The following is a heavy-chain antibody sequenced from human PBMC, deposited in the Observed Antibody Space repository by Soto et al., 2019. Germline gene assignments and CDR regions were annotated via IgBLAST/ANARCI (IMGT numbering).Heavy chain of an antibody. J-gene: IGHJ4*02. V-gene: IGHV1-69*01. CDR2: IIPIFGTA. CDR3: PRDPSNPDTAMVEFDY. Sequence: QAQLVQSGAEVKKPGSSVKVSCKASGGTFSSYAISWVRQAPGQGLEWMGGIIPIFGTAYYAQKFQGRVTITADESTSTAYMELSSLRSEDTAVYYCPRDPSNPDTAMVEFDYWGQGTLVTVSS. D-gene: IGHD5-18*01. CDR1: GGTFSSYA.